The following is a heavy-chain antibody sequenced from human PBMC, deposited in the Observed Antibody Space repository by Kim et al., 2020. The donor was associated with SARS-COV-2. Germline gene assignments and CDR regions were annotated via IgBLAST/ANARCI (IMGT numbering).Heavy chain of an antibody. Sequence: SETLSLTCTVSGGSISSYYWSWIRQPPGKGLEWIGYIYYSGSTNYNPSLKSRVTISVDTSKNQFSLKLSSVTTADTAVYYCARVGVVYYDSSGYFNWFDPWGQGTLVTVSS. CDR2: IYYSGST. D-gene: IGHD3-22*01. CDR1: GGSISSYY. J-gene: IGHJ5*02. V-gene: IGHV4-59*01. CDR3: ARVGVVYYDSSGYFNWFDP.